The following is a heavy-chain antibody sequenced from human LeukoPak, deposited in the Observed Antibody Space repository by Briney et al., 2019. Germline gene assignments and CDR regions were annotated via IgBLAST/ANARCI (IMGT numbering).Heavy chain of an antibody. J-gene: IGHJ3*02. CDR1: GFTFSSRDW. CDR3: AKVYLRGVLRYFDWLLSGAFDI. V-gene: IGHV3-30*02. CDR2: IRYDGSNK. D-gene: IGHD3-9*01. Sequence: PGGSLRLSCVASGFTFSSRDWMTWVRQAPGKGLEWVAFIRYDGSNKYYADSVKGRFTISRDNSKNTLYLQMNSLRAEDTAVYYCAKVYLRGVLRYFDWLLSGAFDIWGQGTMVTVSS.